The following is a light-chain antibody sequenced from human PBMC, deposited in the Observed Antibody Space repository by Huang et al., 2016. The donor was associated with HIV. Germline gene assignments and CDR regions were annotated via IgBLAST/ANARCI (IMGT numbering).Light chain of an antibody. J-gene: IGKJ5*01. CDR1: QDISSY. CDR2: AAS. CDR3: QQLYSFPIT. Sequence: IQLTQSPSSLSASFGDRVTITCRASQDISSYLSLYQQRPGKAPLLLIFAASTLRSGAPSRFSGSGSGTYFPLTVNILQSEDFAIYYCQQLYSFPITFGQGTRVEIK. V-gene: IGKV1-9*01.